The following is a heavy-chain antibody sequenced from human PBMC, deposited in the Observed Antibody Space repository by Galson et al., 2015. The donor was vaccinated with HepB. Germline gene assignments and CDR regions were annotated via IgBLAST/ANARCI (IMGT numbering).Heavy chain of an antibody. CDR1: GYSFTSYW. D-gene: IGHD3-10*01. CDR3: ARLGRGSGSYSTFGDWFDP. CDR2: IYPGDSDT. J-gene: IGHJ5*02. V-gene: IGHV5-51*01. Sequence: QSGAEVKKPGESLRISCKGSGYSFTSYWIGWVRQMPGKGLEWMGIIYPGDSDTRYSPSFQGQVTISADKSISTAYLQWSSLKASDTAMCYCARLGRGSGSYSTFGDWFDPWGQGTLVTVSS.